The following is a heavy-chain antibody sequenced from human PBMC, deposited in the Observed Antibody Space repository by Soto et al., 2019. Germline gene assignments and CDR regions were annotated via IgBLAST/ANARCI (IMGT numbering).Heavy chain of an antibody. CDR3: AISQTTVTSCDY. J-gene: IGHJ4*02. Sequence: QLQLQESGSGLVKPSQTLSLTCAVSGGSISSGGYSWSWIRQPPGKGLEWIGYIYHSGSTYYNPSLKSRVTITVDRPKHQLGLKLCSVTAADTVVYCGAISQTTVTSCDYWGQRTLVTVSS. CDR2: IYHSGST. D-gene: IGHD4-17*01. CDR1: GGSISSGGYS. V-gene: IGHV4-30-2*01.